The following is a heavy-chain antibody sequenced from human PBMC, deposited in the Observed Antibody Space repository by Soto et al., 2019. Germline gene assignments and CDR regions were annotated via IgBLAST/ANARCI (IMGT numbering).Heavy chain of an antibody. V-gene: IGHV4-34*01. CDR3: ARGYYADGYGAKRNWFDP. D-gene: IGHD4-17*01. CDR1: GGSFSGYY. CDR2: INHSGST. J-gene: IGHJ5*02. Sequence: NPSETLSLTCAVYGGSFSGYYWSWIRQPPGKGLEWIGEINHSGSTNYNPSLKSRVTISVDTSKNQFSLKLSSVTAADTAVYYCARGYYADGYGAKRNWFDPWGQGTLVTVSS.